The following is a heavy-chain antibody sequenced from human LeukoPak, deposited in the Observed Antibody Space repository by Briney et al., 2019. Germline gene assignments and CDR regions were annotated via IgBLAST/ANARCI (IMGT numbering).Heavy chain of an antibody. D-gene: IGHD3-22*01. CDR3: ARGRDSSGYISSAY. V-gene: IGHV1-8*02. J-gene: IGHJ4*02. CDR1: GYTFINNW. CDR2: MNPNSGDT. Sequence: GASVKVSCKASGYTFINNWMHWVRQAPGQGLEWMGWMNPNSGDTGYAQKFQGRVTMTRNRSISTAYMELSSLRSQDTAVYYCARGRDSSGYISSAYWGQGTLVTVSS.